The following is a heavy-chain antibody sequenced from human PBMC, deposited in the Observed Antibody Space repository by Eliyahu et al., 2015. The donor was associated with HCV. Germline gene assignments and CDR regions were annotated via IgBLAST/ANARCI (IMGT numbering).Heavy chain of an antibody. D-gene: IGHD2-15*01. V-gene: IGHV3-48*01. CDR2: INEKSSHM. Sequence: EVQVVESGGGLVQPGGSLRLSCAASGFPFSSYSMNWVRQAPGEGLEWISYINEKSSHMYYADSVRGRFTISRDNAENSLFLQMTSLRVEDTALYYCARDGGPLARTSSIDFWGQGTLVTVSS. CDR3: ARDGGPLARTSSIDF. CDR1: GFPFSSYS. J-gene: IGHJ4*02.